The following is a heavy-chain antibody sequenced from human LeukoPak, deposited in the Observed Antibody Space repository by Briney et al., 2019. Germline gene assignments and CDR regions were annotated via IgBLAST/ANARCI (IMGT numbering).Heavy chain of an antibody. CDR2: ISSSSSYI. Sequence: GGSLRLSCAASGFTFSSYSMNWVRQAPGKGLEWVSSISSSSSYIYSADSVKGRFTISRDNAKDTLYLEMNTVRAEDTAIYYCAKGPFSYYDASGYNYFDSWGQGTLVTVSS. V-gene: IGHV3-21*04. D-gene: IGHD3-22*01. J-gene: IGHJ4*02. CDR1: GFTFSSYS. CDR3: AKGPFSYYDASGYNYFDS.